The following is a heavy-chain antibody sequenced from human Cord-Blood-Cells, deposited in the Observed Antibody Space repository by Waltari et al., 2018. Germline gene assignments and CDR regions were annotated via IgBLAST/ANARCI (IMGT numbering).Heavy chain of an antibody. CDR2: ISYDGRNK. CDR1: GFTFSSYA. V-gene: IGHV3-30*04. J-gene: IGHJ4*02. Sequence: QVQLVESGGGVVQPGRSLRLSCAASGFTFSSYAMHWVRQAPGKGLGWVAVISYDGRNKYYADSVKGRFTISRDNSKNTLYLQMNSLRAEDTAVYYCARDGSPGRGSYRYNYWGQGTLVTVSS. D-gene: IGHD3-16*02. CDR3: ARDGSPGRGSYRYNY.